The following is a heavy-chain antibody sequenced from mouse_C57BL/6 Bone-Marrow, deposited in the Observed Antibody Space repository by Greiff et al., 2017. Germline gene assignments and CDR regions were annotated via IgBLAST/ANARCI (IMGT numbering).Heavy chain of an antibody. CDR1: GYTFTSYG. D-gene: IGHD2-5*01. CDR3: ARPYSNLDFDV. CDR2: IYPRSGNT. J-gene: IGHJ1*03. Sequence: VQLQQSGAELARPGASVKLSCKASGYTFTSYGISWVKQRTGQGLEWIGEIYPRSGNTYYNEKFKGKATLTADKSASTAYVELRSLTSEDSAVYFCARPYSNLDFDVWGTGTTVTVSS. V-gene: IGHV1-81*01.